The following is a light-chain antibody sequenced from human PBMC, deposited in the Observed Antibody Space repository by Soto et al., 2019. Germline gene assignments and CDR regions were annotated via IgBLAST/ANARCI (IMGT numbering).Light chain of an antibody. CDR2: SAS. CDR3: LQESNYPLT. CDR1: QGVRDD. Sequence: IQMTQSPSSLSASVGDRVTITCRASQGVRDDVGWYQQKPGKAPKLLIYSASTLQSGVPSRFSGSGSGADFTLTISGLLPEDFATYYCLQESNYPLTLGGGTKVDIK. J-gene: IGKJ4*01. V-gene: IGKV1-6*01.